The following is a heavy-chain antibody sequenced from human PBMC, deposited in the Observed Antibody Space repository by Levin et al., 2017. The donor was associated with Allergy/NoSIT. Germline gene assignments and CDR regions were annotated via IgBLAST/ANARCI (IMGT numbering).Heavy chain of an antibody. CDR2: IISTGSTI. Sequence: LSLTCAASGFPFSSSEMNWVRRAPGKGLEWVSYIISTGSTIYSADSVKGRFTISRDNAKNSLYLHMNSLRAEDTAVYYCARQLGNFWSGYNYFDYGGQGTLVTVSS. D-gene: IGHD3-3*01. V-gene: IGHV3-48*03. J-gene: IGHJ4*02. CDR1: GFPFSSSE. CDR3: ARQLGNFWSGYNYFDY.